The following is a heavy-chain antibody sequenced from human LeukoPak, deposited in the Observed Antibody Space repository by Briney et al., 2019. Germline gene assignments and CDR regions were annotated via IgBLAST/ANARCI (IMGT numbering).Heavy chain of an antibody. CDR2: ISSSSSYI. Sequence: GGSLRLSCAASGFTFSSYSMNWVRQAPGKGLEWVSPISSSSSYIYYADSVKGRFTISRDNAKNSLYLQMNSLRAEDTAVYYCACSYDSSGYYHDYWGQGTLVTVSS. J-gene: IGHJ4*02. CDR1: GFTFSSYS. CDR3: ACSYDSSGYYHDY. D-gene: IGHD3-22*01. V-gene: IGHV3-21*01.